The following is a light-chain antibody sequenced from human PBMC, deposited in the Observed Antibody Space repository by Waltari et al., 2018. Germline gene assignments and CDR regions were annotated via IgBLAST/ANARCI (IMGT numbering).Light chain of an antibody. CDR1: NIGSKS. J-gene: IGLJ3*02. CDR2: GDS. V-gene: IGLV3-21*02. Sequence: SYVLTQPPSVSVAPGQTARITCGGNNIGSKSVHWYQQEPGQAPVLVVYGDSGRPPGVPGRVAGPNSGNTATLTSSRGEAGDEADYYCQVWDSSSDHWVFGGGTKLTVL. CDR3: QVWDSSSDHWV.